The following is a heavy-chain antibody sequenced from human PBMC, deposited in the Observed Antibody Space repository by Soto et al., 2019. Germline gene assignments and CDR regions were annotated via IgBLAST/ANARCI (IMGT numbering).Heavy chain of an antibody. V-gene: IGHV3-30*18. D-gene: IGHD3-22*01. Sequence: LRLSCAASGFTFSSYGMHWVRQAPGKGLEWVAVISYDGSNKYYADSVKGRFTISRDNSKNTLYLQMNSLRAEDTAVYYCAKASYDSSGFLFDYWGQGTLVTVSS. CDR1: GFTFSSYG. CDR3: AKASYDSSGFLFDY. CDR2: ISYDGSNK. J-gene: IGHJ4*02.